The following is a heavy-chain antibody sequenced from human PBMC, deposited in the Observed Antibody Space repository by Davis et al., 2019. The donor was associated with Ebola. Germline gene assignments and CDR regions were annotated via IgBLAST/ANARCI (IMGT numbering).Heavy chain of an antibody. CDR3: TTPGGQDSGYDVFDI. D-gene: IGHD5-12*01. V-gene: IGHV3-53*01. CDR1: GFSVSDKY. CDR2: IYTDGRM. J-gene: IGHJ3*02. Sequence: GESLKISCAASGFSVSDKYMSWVRQAPGKGLEWVSVIYTDGRMYHADSVKGRFTISRDNSKNTVYLQINSLRAEDTAIYYCTTPGGQDSGYDVFDIWGQGTMVTVSS.